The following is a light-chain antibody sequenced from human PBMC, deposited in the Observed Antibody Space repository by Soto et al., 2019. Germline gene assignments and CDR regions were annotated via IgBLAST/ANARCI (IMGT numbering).Light chain of an antibody. CDR2: GAS. Sequence: EIVMTQSPDTLSVSPGEIATLSCRASQSVRSNLASYQQQPGQAPRLLIFGASTGSTGVPARFSGGGSETAFTLTINGLQSEDFAAYYCQQYSYWPLTFGGGTKVES. V-gene: IGKV3-15*01. CDR3: QQYSYWPLT. CDR1: QSVRSN. J-gene: IGKJ4*01.